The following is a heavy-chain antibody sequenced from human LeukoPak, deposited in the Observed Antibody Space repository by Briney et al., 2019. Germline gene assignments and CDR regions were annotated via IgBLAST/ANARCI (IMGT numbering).Heavy chain of an antibody. Sequence: GGSLRLSCAASGFTFSSYGMHWVRQAPGKGLEWVAFIRYDGSNKYYADSVKGRFTISRDNSKNTLYLQMNSLRAEDTAVYYCARGRDSTSLPFDYWGQGTLVTVSS. CDR1: GFTFSSYG. CDR2: IRYDGSNK. J-gene: IGHJ4*02. D-gene: IGHD2-2*01. CDR3: ARGRDSTSLPFDY. V-gene: IGHV3-30*02.